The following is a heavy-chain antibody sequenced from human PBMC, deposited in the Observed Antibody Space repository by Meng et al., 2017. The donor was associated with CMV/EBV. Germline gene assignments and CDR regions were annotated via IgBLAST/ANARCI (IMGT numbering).Heavy chain of an antibody. D-gene: IGHD6-13*01. V-gene: IGHV3-74*01. CDR1: GFTFSSYC. J-gene: IGHJ6*02. Sequence: GGSLRLSCAASGFTFSSYCMHWVRQAPGKGLVWVSRINSDGSSTSYADSVKGRFTISRDNAKNTLYLQMNSLRAEDTAVYYCARDLRGGSWKGGMDVWGQGTTVTVSS. CDR3: ARDLRGGSWKGGMDV. CDR2: INSDGSST.